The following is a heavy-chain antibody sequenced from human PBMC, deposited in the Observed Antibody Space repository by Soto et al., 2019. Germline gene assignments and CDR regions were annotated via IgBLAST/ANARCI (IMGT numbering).Heavy chain of an antibody. CDR1: GGSISSYY. CDR2: IYYSGST. V-gene: IGHV4-59*08. J-gene: IGHJ6*03. D-gene: IGHD2-2*01. Sequence: SETLSLTCTVSGGSISSYYWSWIRQPPGKGLEWIGYIYYSGSTNYNPSLKSRVTISVDTSKNQFSLKLSSETAADTAVYYCARGQYQWAQPKYYYYYYMDVWGKGTTVTVSS. CDR3: ARGQYQWAQPKYYYYYYMDV.